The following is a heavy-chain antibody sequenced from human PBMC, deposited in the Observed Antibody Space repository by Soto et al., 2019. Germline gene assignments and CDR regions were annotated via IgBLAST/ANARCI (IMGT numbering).Heavy chain of an antibody. V-gene: IGHV3-48*01. CDR2: ISASSSTI. Sequence: GGSLRLSCAASGFTFSSYHVNWVRQTPGKGLQWLSYISASSSTIFYADSVRGRFTISRDNAKNSLYLQMNSLRAEDTAVYYCARDDLVTSHFDNWGQGTLVTVSS. CDR3: ARDDLVTSHFDN. J-gene: IGHJ4*02. CDR1: GFTFSSYH. D-gene: IGHD2-15*01.